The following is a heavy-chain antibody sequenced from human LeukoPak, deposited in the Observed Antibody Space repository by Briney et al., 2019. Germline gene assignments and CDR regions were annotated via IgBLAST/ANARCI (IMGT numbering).Heavy chain of an antibody. Sequence: GGSLRLSCAASGISFSSYVMHWVRQAPGKGLVWLTVISYDGNTIYYADSVKGRFTISRDNSKNTLYLQMNSLRIEDTAVYFCARELAGRQDLDYWGQGTLVTVSS. V-gene: IGHV3-30*03. CDR2: ISYDGNTI. J-gene: IGHJ4*02. D-gene: IGHD6-6*01. CDR3: ARELAGRQDLDY. CDR1: GISFSSYV.